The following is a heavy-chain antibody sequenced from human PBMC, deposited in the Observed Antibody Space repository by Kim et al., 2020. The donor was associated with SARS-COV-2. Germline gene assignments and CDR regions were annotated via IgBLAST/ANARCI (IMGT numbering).Heavy chain of an antibody. J-gene: IGHJ5*02. CDR2: ISGSGGST. Sequence: GGSLRLSCAASGFTFSSYAMSWVRQAPGKGLEWVSAISGSGGSTYYADSVKGRFTISRDNSKNTLYLQMNSLRAEDTAVYYCAKGDRKYSSGWYLGSWGQGTLVTVSS. V-gene: IGHV3-23*01. CDR1: GFTFSSYA. CDR3: AKGDRKYSSGWYLGS. D-gene: IGHD6-19*01.